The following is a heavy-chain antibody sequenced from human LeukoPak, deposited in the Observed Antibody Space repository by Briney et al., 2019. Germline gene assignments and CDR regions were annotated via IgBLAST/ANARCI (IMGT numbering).Heavy chain of an antibody. CDR1: GGSFSGYY. Sequence: SETLSLTCAVYGGSFSGYYWSWIRQPPGKGLEWIGEINHSGSTNYNPSLRSRVTISVDTSKNQFSLKLSSVTAADTAMYYCARVSGYDWESFYDYWGQGSLVTVSS. CDR2: INHSGST. CDR3: ARVSGYDWESFYDY. V-gene: IGHV4-34*01. J-gene: IGHJ4*02. D-gene: IGHD5-12*01.